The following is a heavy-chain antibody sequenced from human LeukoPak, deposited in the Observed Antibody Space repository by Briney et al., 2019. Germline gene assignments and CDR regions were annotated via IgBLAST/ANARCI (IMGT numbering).Heavy chain of an antibody. CDR3: ARQDPIDYYYGMDV. V-gene: IGHV3-7*01. Sequence: RGSLRLSCAASGFTFSSYWMSWVRQAPGKGLEWVANIKQDGSEKYYVDSVKGRFTISRDNAKNSLYLQMNSLRAEDTAVYYCARQDPIDYYYGMDVWGQGTTVTVSS. CDR1: GFTFSSYW. CDR2: IKQDGSEK. J-gene: IGHJ6*02.